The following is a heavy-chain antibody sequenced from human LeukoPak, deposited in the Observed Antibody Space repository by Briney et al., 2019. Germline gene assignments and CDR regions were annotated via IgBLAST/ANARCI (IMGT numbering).Heavy chain of an antibody. D-gene: IGHD3-10*01. J-gene: IGHJ4*02. Sequence: QPGASLRLSCAASGFTFSSYAMSWVRQAPGKGLEWVSAISGSGGSTYYADSVKGRFTISRDNSKNTLYLQMNSLRAEDTAVYYCAKGLTYYYGSGSYNDYWGQGTLVTVSS. CDR2: ISGSGGST. CDR1: GFTFSSYA. CDR3: AKGLTYYYGSGSYNDY. V-gene: IGHV3-23*01.